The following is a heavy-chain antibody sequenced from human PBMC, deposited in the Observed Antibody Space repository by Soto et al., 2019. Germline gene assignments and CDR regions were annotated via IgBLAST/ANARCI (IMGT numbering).Heavy chain of an antibody. CDR2: ISSSSSYI. V-gene: IGHV3-21*01. Sequence: GALRLSCAASGFTFSSYSMNWVRQAPGKGLEWVSSISSSSSYIYSADSVKGRFTISRDNAKNSLYLQMNSLRAEDTAVYYCAREDYSNFDYWGQGTLVTVSS. J-gene: IGHJ4*02. CDR3: AREDYSNFDY. D-gene: IGHD4-4*01. CDR1: GFTFSSYS.